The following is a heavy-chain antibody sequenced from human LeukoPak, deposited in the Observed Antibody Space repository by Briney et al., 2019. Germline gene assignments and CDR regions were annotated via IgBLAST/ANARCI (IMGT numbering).Heavy chain of an antibody. D-gene: IGHD4-17*01. J-gene: IGHJ4*02. CDR3: ARTLLHDYGDYYFDY. V-gene: IGHV4-59*01. Sequence: SETLSLTCTVSGGSISSYYWSWIRQPPGKGLEWIGYIYYSGSTNYNPSLKSRVTISVDTSKNQFSLKLSSVTAAGTAVYYCARTLLHDYGDYYFDYWGQGTLVTVSS. CDR2: IYYSGST. CDR1: GGSISSYY.